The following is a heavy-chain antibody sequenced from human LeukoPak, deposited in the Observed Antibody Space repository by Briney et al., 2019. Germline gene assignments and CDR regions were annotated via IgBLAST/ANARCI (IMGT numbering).Heavy chain of an antibody. J-gene: IGHJ5*02. CDR3: AKTAYGDYVNWFDP. CDR2: IAATSGDT. D-gene: IGHD4-17*01. Sequence: GGSLRLSCAASGFTFSSYAMNWVRQAPGRGLEWVASIAATSGDTYYPDSVKGRFTISRDNSKNTLYLQMNSLRAEDTALYYYAKTAYGDYVNWFDPWGQGTLVTVSS. V-gene: IGHV3-23*01. CDR1: GFTFSSYA.